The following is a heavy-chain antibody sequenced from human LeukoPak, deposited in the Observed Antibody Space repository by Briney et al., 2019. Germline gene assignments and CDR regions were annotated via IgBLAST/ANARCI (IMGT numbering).Heavy chain of an antibody. CDR2: VYYSVST. V-gene: IGHV4-59*01. D-gene: IGHD6-19*01. Sequence: PSETLSLTCTVSGGSISSYYWSWLRQPPGKGLEWIGYVYYSVSTNYNPSLKSRVTISVDTSKNQFSLKLTSVTAADTAVYYCARARTYSTGWYYFDCWGQGTLVTVSS. J-gene: IGHJ4*02. CDR1: GGSISSYY. CDR3: ARARTYSTGWYYFDC.